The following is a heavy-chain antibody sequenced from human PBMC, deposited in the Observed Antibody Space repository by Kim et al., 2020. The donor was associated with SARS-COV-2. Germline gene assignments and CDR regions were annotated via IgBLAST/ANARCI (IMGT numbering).Heavy chain of an antibody. Sequence: GGSLRLSCAASGFPFSNAWMSWVRQAPGKGLEWVGRIKSNTDGGTTAYAAPGKGRFTISRDDSKNTLYLQMNRLKTEDTDVYDCTTDPDSVVVVAGRDNWGHGTLGTVSS. J-gene: IGHJ4*01. CDR1: GFPFSNAW. CDR2: IKSNTDGGTT. D-gene: IGHD2-15*01. V-gene: IGHV3-15*01. CDR3: TTDPDSVVVVAGRDN.